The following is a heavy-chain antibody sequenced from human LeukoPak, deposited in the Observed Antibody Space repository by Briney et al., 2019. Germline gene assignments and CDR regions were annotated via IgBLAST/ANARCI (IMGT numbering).Heavy chain of an antibody. CDR1: GGSISSYY. D-gene: IGHD6-13*01. CDR3: ARDQSIAAAGTNFDY. Sequence: SETLSLTCTVSGGSISSYYWSWIRQPAGKGLEWIGRIYTSGSTNYNPSLKSRVTMSVDTSKNQFSLKLSSVTAADTAVYYCARDQSIAAAGTNFDYWGQGTLVTVS. CDR2: IYTSGST. J-gene: IGHJ4*02. V-gene: IGHV4-4*07.